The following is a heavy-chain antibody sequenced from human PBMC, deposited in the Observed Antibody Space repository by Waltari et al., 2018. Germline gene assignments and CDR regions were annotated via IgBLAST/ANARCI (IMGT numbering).Heavy chain of an antibody. CDR1: GLTIRSYN. Sequence: DVQLVESGGGLMQPGGSLRLSGAVSGLTIRSYNRNWVRQAPGKGLEWVSYISSGSDTIYYADSVKGRFTISRDNAQNSLYLEMNSLRGEDTAVYYCARVGPYSTSYYFDTWGQGTLVTVSS. CDR3: ARVGPYSTSYYFDT. D-gene: IGHD6-13*01. V-gene: IGHV3-48*01. CDR2: ISSGSDTI. J-gene: IGHJ4*01.